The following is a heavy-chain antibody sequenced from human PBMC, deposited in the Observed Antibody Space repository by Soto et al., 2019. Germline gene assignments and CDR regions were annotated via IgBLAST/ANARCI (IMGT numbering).Heavy chain of an antibody. CDR2: LSGGSGST. CDR3: AKGSGGARRYYFDY. CDR1: GFTFNNYV. D-gene: IGHD6-6*01. Sequence: EVQLLDSGGGLVQPGGSLRLSCAASGFTFNNYVMSWVRQAPGKGLEWVSALSGGSGSTYYADSVKGRFTVSRDNSKNTLYLQMDSLSADDTAIYYCAKGSGGARRYYFDYWGQGTLVTVSS. V-gene: IGHV3-23*01. J-gene: IGHJ4*02.